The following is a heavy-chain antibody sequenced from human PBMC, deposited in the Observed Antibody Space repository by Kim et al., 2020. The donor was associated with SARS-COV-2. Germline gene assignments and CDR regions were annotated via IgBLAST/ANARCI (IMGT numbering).Heavy chain of an antibody. CDR2: IHDSGRI. Sequence: ETLSLTCTVSDNSVSSDNYYWNWIRQPPGKGLEWIGYIHDSGRINYNPSFKSRVTISGDNSKKQVSLNLNSVTDADTAVYYCAIGVGWLIDYWGQGILVTVSS. CDR1: DNSVSSDNYY. CDR3: AIGVGWLIDY. J-gene: IGHJ4*02. V-gene: IGHV4-61*01. D-gene: IGHD3-22*01.